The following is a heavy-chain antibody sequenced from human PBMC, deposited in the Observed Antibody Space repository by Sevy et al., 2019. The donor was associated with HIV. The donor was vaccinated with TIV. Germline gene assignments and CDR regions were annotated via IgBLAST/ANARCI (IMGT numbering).Heavy chain of an antibody. Sequence: GGSLRLSCAGSGFTFSNYGMHWVRQAPGKGLEWVAIIWYDGSNKYYTESVKGRFTISRDNSKNMLYLQMNGLRAEDTAVYYCARDKLQTTGSLGDYYYGLDVWGQVTRVTVSS. CDR1: GFTFSNYG. CDR3: ARDKLQTTGSLGDYYYGLDV. J-gene: IGHJ6*02. V-gene: IGHV3-33*01. D-gene: IGHD3-16*01. CDR2: IWYDGSNK.